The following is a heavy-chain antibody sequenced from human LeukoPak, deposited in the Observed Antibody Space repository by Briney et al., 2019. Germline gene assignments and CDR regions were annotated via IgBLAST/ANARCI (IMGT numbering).Heavy chain of an antibody. V-gene: IGHV5-51*01. CDR2: IYPGDSDT. CDR3: ARALRDGYNRGKPIHFDY. J-gene: IGHJ4*02. D-gene: IGHD5-24*01. CDR1: GSIFTSYW. Sequence: GGSLQISCKGSGSIFTSYWIGWVRQMPGKGVEWMGIIYPGDSDTRYSPSFQGQVTISADKSISTAYLQWSSLKASDTAMYYCARALRDGYNRGKPIHFDYWGQGTLVTVSS.